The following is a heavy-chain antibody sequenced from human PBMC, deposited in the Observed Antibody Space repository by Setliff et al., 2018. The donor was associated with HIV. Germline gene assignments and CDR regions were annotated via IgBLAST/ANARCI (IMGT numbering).Heavy chain of an antibody. V-gene: IGHV3-7*03. J-gene: IGHJ4*02. CDR1: GFTFSSYW. CDR3: AREPYYDILTGYLDY. Sequence: GGSLRLSCAASGFTFSSYWMNWVRQAPGKGLEWVANIKQDGSEKYYVDSVKGRFTISRDNAKNSLYLQMNSLRAEDTAVYYCAREPYYDILTGYLDYWGQGALVTVSS. CDR2: IKQDGSEK. D-gene: IGHD3-9*01.